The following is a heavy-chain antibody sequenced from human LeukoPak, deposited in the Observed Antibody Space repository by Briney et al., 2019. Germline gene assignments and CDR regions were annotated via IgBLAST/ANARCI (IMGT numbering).Heavy chain of an antibody. CDR1: GGSISSYY. J-gene: IGHJ4*02. Sequence: SETLSLTCTVSGGSISSYYWSWIRQPPGKGLEWIGYIYYSGSTNYNPSLKSRVTISVDTPKNQFSLKLSSVTAADTAVYYCARAAFRHYDSSGLLFDYWGQGTLVTVSS. V-gene: IGHV4-59*01. D-gene: IGHD3-22*01. CDR3: ARAAFRHYDSSGLLFDY. CDR2: IYYSGST.